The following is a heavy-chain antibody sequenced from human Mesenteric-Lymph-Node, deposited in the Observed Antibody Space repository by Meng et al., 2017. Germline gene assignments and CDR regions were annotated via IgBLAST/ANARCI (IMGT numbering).Heavy chain of an antibody. CDR1: GYTFTGYY. CDR3: ARVKVGRNAFDI. CDR2: INPNSGGT. Sequence: ASVKVSCKASGYTFTGYYMHWVRQAPGQGLEWMGRINPNSGGTNYAQKFQGRVTMTRDTSISTAYMELSRMRSDDTAVYYCARVKVGRNAFDIWGQGTVVTVSS. V-gene: IGHV1-2*06. J-gene: IGHJ3*02. D-gene: IGHD2-2*01.